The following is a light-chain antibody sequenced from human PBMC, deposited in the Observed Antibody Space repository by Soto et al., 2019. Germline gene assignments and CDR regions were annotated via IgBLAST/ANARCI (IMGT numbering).Light chain of an antibody. CDR2: AAS. J-gene: IGKJ2*01. CDR1: QGISSY. CDR3: RQVNSYPYT. Sequence: DIQLTQSPSFLSASVGDRVTITCRASQGISSYLAWYQQKPGKAPKLLIYAASILQSGVPSRFSGSGSGTDSTLTISSLQPEDFATYYCRQVNSYPYTFGQGTKLEIK. V-gene: IGKV1-9*01.